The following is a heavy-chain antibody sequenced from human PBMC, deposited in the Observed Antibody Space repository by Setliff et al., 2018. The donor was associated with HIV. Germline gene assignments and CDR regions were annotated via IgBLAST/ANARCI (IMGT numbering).Heavy chain of an antibody. CDR2: IIPIFGTT. Sequence: SVKVSCKASGYTFTSYGISWVRQAPGQGLEWMGRIIPIFGTTNYAQKFQGRVTIIADESTSTAYMELSSLRSEDTAVYYCASGILTGYGMDVWGQGTTVTV. D-gene: IGHD3-9*01. CDR3: ASGILTGYGMDV. J-gene: IGHJ6*02. V-gene: IGHV1-69*13. CDR1: GYTFTSYG.